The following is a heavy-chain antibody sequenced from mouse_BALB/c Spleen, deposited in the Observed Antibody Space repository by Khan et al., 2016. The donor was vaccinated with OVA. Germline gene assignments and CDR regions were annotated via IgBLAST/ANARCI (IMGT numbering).Heavy chain of an antibody. V-gene: IGHV1S137*01. CDR3: VRGIGNSRFAY. Sequence: VQLQESGAELVRPGVSVKISCKGSGYTFTDFAMHWVKQSHAKSLEWIGVISTYYGDATNNQKFKGKATMTVDKSSSTAYMELARLTSEDSAIYYCVRGIGNSRFAYWGQGTLVTVSA. CDR1: GYTFTDFA. J-gene: IGHJ3*01. CDR2: ISTYYGDA. D-gene: IGHD2-1*01.